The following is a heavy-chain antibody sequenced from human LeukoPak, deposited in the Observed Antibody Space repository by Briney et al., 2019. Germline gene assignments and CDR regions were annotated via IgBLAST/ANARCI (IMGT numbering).Heavy chain of an antibody. Sequence: ASVKVSCKTSGYTFSDYYLHWVRQAPGQGLEWMGCINFSSGGTKNAQKFQGRVTMTSDTSISTGYMELSRLSSDDTAVYYCARPIRGSYVEDVFDIWGQGTMVTVSA. CDR2: INFSSGGT. V-gene: IGHV1-2*02. CDR1: GYTFSDYY. D-gene: IGHD1-26*01. J-gene: IGHJ3*02. CDR3: ARPIRGSYVEDVFDI.